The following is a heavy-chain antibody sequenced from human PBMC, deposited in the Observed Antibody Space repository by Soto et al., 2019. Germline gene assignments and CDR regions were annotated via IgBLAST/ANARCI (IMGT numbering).Heavy chain of an antibody. J-gene: IGHJ4*02. D-gene: IGHD5-18*01. CDR3: ARDSGYSYGHDY. CDR1: GYTFTSYY. CDR2: IIPIFGTA. V-gene: IGHV1-69*06. Sequence: ASVKVSCKASGYTFTSYYMHWVRQAPGQGLEWMGGIIPIFGTANYAQKFQGRVTITADKSTSTAYMELSSLRSEDTAVYYCARDSGYSYGHDYWGQGTLVTVSS.